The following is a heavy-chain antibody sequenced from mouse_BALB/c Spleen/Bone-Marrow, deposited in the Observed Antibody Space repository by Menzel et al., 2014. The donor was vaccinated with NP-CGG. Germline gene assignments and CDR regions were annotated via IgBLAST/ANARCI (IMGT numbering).Heavy chain of an antibody. CDR3: ARGKYDYDY. D-gene: IGHD2-4*01. CDR1: GFTFSSFG. Sequence: DVQLVESGGGLVQPGGSRKLSCAASGFTFSSFGVHWVRQAPEKGLEWVAYISSGSSTIYYADTVKGRFTISRDNPKNTLFLQMTSLRSEDTAMYYCARGKYDYDYWGQGTTLTVSS. CDR2: ISSGSSTI. V-gene: IGHV5-17*02. J-gene: IGHJ2*01.